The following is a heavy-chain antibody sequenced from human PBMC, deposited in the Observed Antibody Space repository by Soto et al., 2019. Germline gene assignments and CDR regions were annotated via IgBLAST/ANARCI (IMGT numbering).Heavy chain of an antibody. CDR2: IYWDDDK. Sequence: QITLKESGPTLVQPTQTLTLTCAFSGFSLTSSGVAVGWVRQPPGRALEWLALIYWDDDKRYSPSLKSRLTXTXDXXKNKEVLTMTNMAPVDTATYYCAHSLAWKSATLDYWGQGTLVTVSS. V-gene: IGHV2-5*02. CDR1: GFSLTSSGVA. J-gene: IGHJ4*02. D-gene: IGHD1-1*01. CDR3: AHSLAWKSATLDY.